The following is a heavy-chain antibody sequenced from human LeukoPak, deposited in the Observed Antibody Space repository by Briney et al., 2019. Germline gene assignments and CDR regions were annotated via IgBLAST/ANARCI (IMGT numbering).Heavy chain of an antibody. Sequence: GGSLRLSCAASGFTFSSYWMSWVRQAPGKGLEWVSAISGSGGSTYYADSVKGRFTISRDNSKNTLYLQMNSLRAEDTAVYYCAKDLWFGELFSHNYFDYWGQGTLVTVSS. CDR2: ISGSGGST. D-gene: IGHD3-10*01. CDR3: AKDLWFGELFSHNYFDY. V-gene: IGHV3-23*01. J-gene: IGHJ4*02. CDR1: GFTFSSYW.